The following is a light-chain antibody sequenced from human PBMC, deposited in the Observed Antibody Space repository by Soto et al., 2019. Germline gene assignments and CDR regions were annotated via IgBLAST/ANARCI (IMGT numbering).Light chain of an antibody. CDR2: GAS. J-gene: IGKJ2*01. CDR3: QQFRSSPPMYT. Sequence: EIVLTQSPGTLSLSPGERATLSCRASQSVSSSYLAWYQQKPGQAPRLLIYGASSRATGIPDRFSGSGSGTDFTLTISRLEPEDFAVDYCQQFRSSPPMYTCGQGTKLELK. CDR1: QSVSSSY. V-gene: IGKV3-20*01.